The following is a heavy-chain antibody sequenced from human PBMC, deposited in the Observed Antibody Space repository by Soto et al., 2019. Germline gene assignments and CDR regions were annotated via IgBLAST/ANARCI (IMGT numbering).Heavy chain of an antibody. CDR2: INAHSGGT. V-gene: IGHV1-2*02. D-gene: IGHD2-2*01. CDR3: AKDRRSPYAMDV. J-gene: IGHJ6*02. CDR1: GFSFTGYY. Sequence: ASVKVSCKASGFSFTGYYIHWLRQAPGQGLEWMGWINAHSGGTEYAQKFQGRVTLTRDTSIATAYLTLTSLTSDDTALYYCAKDRRSPYAMDVWGQGTTVTVSS.